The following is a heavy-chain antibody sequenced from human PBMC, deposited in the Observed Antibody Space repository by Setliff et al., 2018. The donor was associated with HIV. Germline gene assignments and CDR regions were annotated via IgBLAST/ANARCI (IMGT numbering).Heavy chain of an antibody. CDR1: GFIFSSYA. D-gene: IGHD2-2*01. CDR3: AKSRITSQYDALDI. V-gene: IGHV3-30*07. J-gene: IGHJ3*02. CDR2: MSYDGNNK. Sequence: PGGSLRLSCAASGFIFSSYAMHWVRQAPGKGLEWVAVMSYDGNNKYYADSVKGRFTISRDNSKNTLFLQMNSLRVDDTAVYYCAKSRITSQYDALDIWGQGTMVTVSS.